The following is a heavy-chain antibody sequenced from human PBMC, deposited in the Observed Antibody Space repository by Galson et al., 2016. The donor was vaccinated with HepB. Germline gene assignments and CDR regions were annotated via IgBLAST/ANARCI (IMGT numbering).Heavy chain of an antibody. CDR3: AKPIPSPGTWNFAS. D-gene: IGHD2-2*01. CDR2: ISQDGTAE. V-gene: IGHV3-7*03. CDR1: GFTFSDYW. Sequence: SLRLSCAASGFTFSDYWMSWLRQAPGKGLEWVANISQDGTAEYYLDSVQGRFTIARDNAKDSLYLQMNSLRAEDTAVYYCAKPIPSPGTWNFASWGQGTLVSVSS. J-gene: IGHJ4*02.